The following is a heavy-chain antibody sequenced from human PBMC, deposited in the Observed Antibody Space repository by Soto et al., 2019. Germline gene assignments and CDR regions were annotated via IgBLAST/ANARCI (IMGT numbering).Heavy chain of an antibody. J-gene: IGHJ4*02. CDR1: GGSLSRGGYY. CDR2: IYYSGST. Sequence: TPSLTCTFSGGSLSRGGYYLGWVPPHPGEGLEWIGYIYYSGSTYYNPSLKSRVTIPVDTSKNQFSLKLSSVTAADTAVYYCARAFPPGIAVAGVRRAFDYWGQGTLVTVSS. V-gene: IGHV4-31*03. D-gene: IGHD6-19*01. CDR3: ARAFPPGIAVAGVRRAFDY.